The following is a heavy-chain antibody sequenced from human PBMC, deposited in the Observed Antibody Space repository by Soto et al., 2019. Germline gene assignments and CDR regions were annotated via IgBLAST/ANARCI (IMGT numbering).Heavy chain of an antibody. V-gene: IGHV5-51*01. CDR3: GSLFGGAGAGNYGMDV. J-gene: IGHJ6*02. D-gene: IGHD6-13*01. CDR1: GYSFTRYW. CDR2: IYPGDSDT. Sequence: PGQSLKISCKGSGYSFTRYWIGWVRQMPGKGLQWMWIIYPGDSDTRYSPPFQGQVTISADKSISTAYLQWSSVKASDTAMYYCGSLFGGAGAGNYGMDVWGEVTTVNV.